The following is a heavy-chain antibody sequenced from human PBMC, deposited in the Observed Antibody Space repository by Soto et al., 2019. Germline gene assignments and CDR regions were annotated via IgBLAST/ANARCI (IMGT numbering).Heavy chain of an antibody. V-gene: IGHV1-18*01. CDR1: GYTFSRYG. CDR3: AKNGQPPYYYYGMDV. D-gene: IGHD2-8*01. Sequence: ASVKVSCKASGYTFSRYGISWVRQAPGQGLEWMGWVSGYNGDTKYAQKVQGRVTMTIDTSTYTAYMVLRSLTSDDTAKYYCAKNGQPPYYYYGMDVWGQ. CDR2: VSGYNGDT. J-gene: IGHJ6*02.